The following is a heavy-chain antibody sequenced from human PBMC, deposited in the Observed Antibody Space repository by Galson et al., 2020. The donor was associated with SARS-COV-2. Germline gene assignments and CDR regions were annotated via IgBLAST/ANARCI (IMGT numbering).Heavy chain of an antibody. D-gene: IGHD3-9*01. J-gene: IGHJ1*01. V-gene: IGHV3-23*01. CDR2: IRGSGDTT. Sequence: GESLKISCAASGFTFSSCPMSWVRQAPGQGLEWVSEIRGSGDTTYYAASVKGRFTISRDTSKNTLYLQMNSLRAEDTAIYYCAKEVPMTGRTDEYFQHWGQGTLVTVSS. CDR1: GFTFSSCP. CDR3: AKEVPMTGRTDEYFQH.